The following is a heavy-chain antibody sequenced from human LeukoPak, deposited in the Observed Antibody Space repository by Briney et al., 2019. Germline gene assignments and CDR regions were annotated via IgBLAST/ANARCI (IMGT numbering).Heavy chain of an antibody. Sequence: PSETLSLTCAVYGGSFSGYYWSWIRQPPGKGLEWIGEINHSGSTNYNPSLKSRVTISVDTSKNQFSLKLSSVTAADTAVYYCASDSSGYYNYWGQGTLVTVSS. J-gene: IGHJ4*02. V-gene: IGHV4-34*01. CDR1: GGSFSGYY. CDR2: INHSGST. D-gene: IGHD3-22*01. CDR3: ASDSSGYYNY.